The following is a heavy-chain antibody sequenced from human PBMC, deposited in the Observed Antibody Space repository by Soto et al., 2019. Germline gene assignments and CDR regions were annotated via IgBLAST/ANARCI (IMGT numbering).Heavy chain of an antibody. CDR1: GLSFSSHN. CDR2: ITGSSSYI. Sequence: DVQLVESGGGLVKPGVSLRLYGAASGLSFSSHNMNWVRQAPGKGLEGVSSITGSSSYIFYADSVKGRCTISRDNATNTVYLRVNSLRAEETGVYDCARLVASSTGDGMYGWGQGTTVTVYS. J-gene: IGHJ6*02. V-gene: IGHV3-21*01. CDR3: ARLVASSTGDGMYG. D-gene: IGHD7-27*01.